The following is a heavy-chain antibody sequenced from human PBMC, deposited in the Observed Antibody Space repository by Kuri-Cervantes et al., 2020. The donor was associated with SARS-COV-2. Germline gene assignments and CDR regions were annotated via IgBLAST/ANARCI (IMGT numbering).Heavy chain of an antibody. V-gene: IGHV3-30*04. CDR2: ISYDGSNK. D-gene: IGHD1-26*01. Sequence: GGSLRLSCAASGFTFSSYAMSWVRQAPGKGLEWVAVISYDGSNKYYADSVKGRFTISRDNSKNTLYLQMNSLRAEDTAVYYCARAFGGSYFNWFDPWGQGTLVTVSS. J-gene: IGHJ5*02. CDR3: ARAFGGSYFNWFDP. CDR1: GFTFSSYA.